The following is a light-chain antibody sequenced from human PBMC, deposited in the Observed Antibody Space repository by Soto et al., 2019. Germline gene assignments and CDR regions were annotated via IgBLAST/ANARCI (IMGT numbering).Light chain of an antibody. J-gene: IGKJ1*01. V-gene: IGKV1-5*03. Sequence: DIQFTQAPSFLSASAGDRVTITWRASQSISTWLAWYQQKPGKVHKLLIFKASSLQSGVPSRFRGIGSGTDFTLTISRLQPDDFEAYYCQQYNPYSRTFGQGTKVDIK. CDR2: KAS. CDR3: QQYNPYSRT. CDR1: QSISTW.